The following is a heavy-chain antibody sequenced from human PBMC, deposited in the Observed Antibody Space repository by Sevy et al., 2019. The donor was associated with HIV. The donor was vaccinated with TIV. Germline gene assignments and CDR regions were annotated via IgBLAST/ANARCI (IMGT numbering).Heavy chain of an antibody. V-gene: IGHV3-53*01. CDR1: GFSVSSNY. D-gene: IGHD2-15*01. Sequence: GGSLRLSCVVSGFSVSSNYMSWVRQAPGKGLEWVSNIYSDGRTYYADSVRGRFTISRDASKNTVYLEMKSLRAEDTAVYYCTREDIVLGEDNYYGMDVWGHGTTVNVSS. CDR2: IYSDGRT. J-gene: IGHJ6*02. CDR3: TREDIVLGEDNYYGMDV.